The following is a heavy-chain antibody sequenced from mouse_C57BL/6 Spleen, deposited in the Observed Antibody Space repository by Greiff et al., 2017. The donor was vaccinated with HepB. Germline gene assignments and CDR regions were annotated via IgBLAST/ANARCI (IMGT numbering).Heavy chain of an antibody. CDR1: GYTFTGYW. D-gene: IGHD2-4*01. CDR2: ILPGSGST. V-gene: IGHV1-9*01. CDR3: ARYDYDEVSYFDY. Sequence: VQLQQSGAELMKPGASVKLSCKATGYTFTGYWIEWVKQRPGHGLEWIGEILPGSGSTNYTEKFKGKATFTADTSSNTAYMQLSSLTTEDSAIYYCARYDYDEVSYFDYWGQGTTLTVSS. J-gene: IGHJ2*01.